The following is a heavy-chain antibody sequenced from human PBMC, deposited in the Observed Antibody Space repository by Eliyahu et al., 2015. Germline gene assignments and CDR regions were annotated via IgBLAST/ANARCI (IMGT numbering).Heavy chain of an antibody. Sequence: EVKLVESGGGLVQPGGSLRLSCVASGFXFSAYYXXXVRQAPGRGLEWVGRTRNKAKSYTTEYAASVKGRFTISRDDSKNSLYLQMNSLKTEDTAVYYCATNVRYCSSTICYGHFDFWGQGTLVTVSS. CDR2: TRNKAKSYTT. CDR1: GFXFSAYY. CDR3: ATNVRYCSSTICYGHFDF. V-gene: IGHV3-72*01. J-gene: IGHJ4*02. D-gene: IGHD2-2*01.